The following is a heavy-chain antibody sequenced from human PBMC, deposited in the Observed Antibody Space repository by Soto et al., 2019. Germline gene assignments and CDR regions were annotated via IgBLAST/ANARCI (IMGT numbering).Heavy chain of an antibody. V-gene: IGHV1-3*01. Sequence: ASVKVSCKASGYTFTSYGMHWVRQAPGQRLEWMGWINAGNGNTKYSQKFQGRVTITRDTSASTAYMELSSLRSEDTAVYYCARDRILSIAVAGSEGAFDYWGQGTLVTVPQ. CDR3: ARDRILSIAVAGSEGAFDY. J-gene: IGHJ4*02. CDR2: INAGNGNT. D-gene: IGHD6-19*01. CDR1: GYTFTSYG.